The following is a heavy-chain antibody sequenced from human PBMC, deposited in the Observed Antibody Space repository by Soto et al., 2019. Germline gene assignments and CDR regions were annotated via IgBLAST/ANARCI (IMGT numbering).Heavy chain of an antibody. CDR2: IRSKAYGGTT. Sequence: PGGSLRLSCTASGFTFGDYAMSWVRQAPGKGLEWVGFIRSKAYGGTTEYAASVKGRFTISRDDSKSIAYLQMNSLKTEDTAVYYCTRDGCSSTSCYLFDYWGQGTLVTSPQ. CDR3: TRDGCSSTSCYLFDY. CDR1: GFTFGDYA. D-gene: IGHD2-2*01. V-gene: IGHV3-49*04. J-gene: IGHJ4*02.